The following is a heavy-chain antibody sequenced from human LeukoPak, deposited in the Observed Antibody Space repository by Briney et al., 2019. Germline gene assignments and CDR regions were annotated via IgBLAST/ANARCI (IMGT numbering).Heavy chain of an antibody. CDR3: AKAAYYYDSSGYPVYFDY. CDR2: IYSGGST. D-gene: IGHD3-22*01. V-gene: IGHV3-53*05. J-gene: IGHJ4*02. CDR1: GFTVSNNY. Sequence: GGPLRLSCAASGFTVSNNYMSWVRQAPGKGLEWVSVIYSGGSTYYADSVKGRFTISRDNAKNSLYLQMNSLRAEDTALYYCAKAAYYYDSSGYPVYFDYWGQGTLVTVSS.